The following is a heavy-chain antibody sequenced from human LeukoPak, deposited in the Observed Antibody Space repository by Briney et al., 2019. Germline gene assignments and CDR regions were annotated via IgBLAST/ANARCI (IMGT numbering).Heavy chain of an antibody. CDR2: IWSDGTNR. V-gene: IGHV3-33*01. Sequence: GSSLTLSCAAVGLILNHSGVHSARQAPGKGLEWVAVIWSDGTNRYYADSVRGRFTISTDEYGSTIYLQLNSLTPEDPGAHYRARDAQRGFDYSNSLKYWGQGSPVTVST. CDR3: ARDAQRGFDYSNSLKY. D-gene: IGHD4-11*01. CDR1: GLILNHSG. J-gene: IGHJ4*02.